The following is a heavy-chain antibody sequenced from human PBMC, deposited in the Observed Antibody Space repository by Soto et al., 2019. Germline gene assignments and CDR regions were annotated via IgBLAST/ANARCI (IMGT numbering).Heavy chain of an antibody. J-gene: IGHJ4*02. Sequence: ASVKVSCKASGYTFTSYYMHWVRQAPGQGLEWMGIINPSGGSTSYAQKFQGRVTMTRDTSTSTVYMELSSLRSEDTAVYYCARAGYSSSWYLTKHFDYWGQGTLVTVSS. D-gene: IGHD6-13*01. V-gene: IGHV1-46*01. CDR2: INPSGGST. CDR1: GYTFTSYY. CDR3: ARAGYSSSWYLTKHFDY.